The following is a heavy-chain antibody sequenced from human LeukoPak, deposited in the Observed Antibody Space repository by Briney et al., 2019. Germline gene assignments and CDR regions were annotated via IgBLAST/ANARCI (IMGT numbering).Heavy chain of an antibody. V-gene: IGHV3-23*01. Sequence: PGGSLRLSCAASGFTFSSYAMSWVRQAPGKGLEWVSAISGSGGSTYYAESVKGRFTISRDNSKNPLYLQMNSLRAEDTAVYYCARGLYSIFGVAAPSYFDYWGQGTLVTVSS. CDR3: ARGLYSIFGVAAPSYFDY. J-gene: IGHJ4*02. CDR1: GFTFSSYA. D-gene: IGHD3-3*01. CDR2: ISGSGGST.